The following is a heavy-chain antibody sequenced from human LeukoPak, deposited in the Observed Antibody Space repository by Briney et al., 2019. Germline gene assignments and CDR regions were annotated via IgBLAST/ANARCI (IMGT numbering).Heavy chain of an antibody. Sequence: GGSLRLSCAASGFTFSGYWMHWVRHAPGKGLVWVSRINSDGSSTTYVDSVKGRFTISRDNAKNTLYLQMNSLRAEDTAVYYCVRGGGYSYGPGDHWGQGTLVTVSS. D-gene: IGHD5-18*01. CDR1: GFTFSGYW. V-gene: IGHV3-74*01. CDR2: INSDGSST. CDR3: VRGGGYSYGPGDH. J-gene: IGHJ4*02.